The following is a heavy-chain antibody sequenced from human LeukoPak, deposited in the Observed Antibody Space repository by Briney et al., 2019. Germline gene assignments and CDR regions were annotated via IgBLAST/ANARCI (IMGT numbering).Heavy chain of an antibody. Sequence: ASVKVSCKASGYTFTGYYMHWVRQAPGQGLEWMGWINPNSGGTNYAQKFQGRVTMTRDTSISTAYMELSRLRSDDTAVYYCAREEDYDILTGYYMGGGGFDYWGQGTLVTVSS. CDR2: INPNSGGT. V-gene: IGHV1-2*02. J-gene: IGHJ4*02. CDR1: GYTFTGYY. CDR3: AREEDYDILTGYYMGGGGFDY. D-gene: IGHD3-9*01.